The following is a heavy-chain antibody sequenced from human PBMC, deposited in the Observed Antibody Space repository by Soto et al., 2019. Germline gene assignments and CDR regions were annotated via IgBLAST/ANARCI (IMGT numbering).Heavy chain of an antibody. CDR1: GASISSDN. J-gene: IGHJ1*01. V-gene: IGHV4-4*07. CDR2: LNIAGTI. D-gene: IGHD6-13*01. Sequence: SETLSLTCSVSGASISSDNWNWVRQSAGKGPEWVGRLNIAGTINYNPSLKSRITMSMDTSKNQISLHLRSVTAADTAMYYCATDRREYTSSCFCYFSHCGHGTLVTASS. CDR3: ATDRREYTSSCFCYFSH.